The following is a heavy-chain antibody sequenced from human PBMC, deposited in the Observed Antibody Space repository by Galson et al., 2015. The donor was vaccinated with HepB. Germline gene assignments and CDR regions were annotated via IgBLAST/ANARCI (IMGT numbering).Heavy chain of an antibody. V-gene: IGHV3-7*03. CDR2: IKYNGSER. CDR1: GFTLSSYW. J-gene: IGHJ6*02. Sequence: LRLSCAASGFTLSSYWMTWVRQAPGKGLEWVANIKYNGSERYYVDSVKGRFTISRDNAKNSVYLQMNSLRGEDTAVYYCARDSAPYTMDVWGQGTTVTVSS. CDR3: ARDSAPYTMDV.